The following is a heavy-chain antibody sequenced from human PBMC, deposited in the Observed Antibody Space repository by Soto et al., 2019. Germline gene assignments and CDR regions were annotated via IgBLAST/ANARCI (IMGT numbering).Heavy chain of an antibody. J-gene: IGHJ4*02. CDR3: ARLTTMIGDY. CDR2: IYPGDSDT. Sequence: LGESLKISCKGSGYSFSNYWIGWVRQMPGRGLECMGIIYPGDSDTRYSPSFQDQVTISADRSTSTAYLQWSSLKASDTAMYYCARLTTMIGDYWGQGTLVTVSS. V-gene: IGHV5-51*01. D-gene: IGHD3-22*01. CDR1: GYSFSNYW.